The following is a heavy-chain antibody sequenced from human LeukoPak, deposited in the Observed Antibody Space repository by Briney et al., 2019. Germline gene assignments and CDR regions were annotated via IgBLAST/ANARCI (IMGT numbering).Heavy chain of an antibody. CDR2: IYYSGST. CDR1: GGSISSSSYY. J-gene: IGHJ4*02. CDR3: ARASVGATHDY. V-gene: IGHV4-61*01. D-gene: IGHD1-26*01. Sequence: SETLSLTCTVSGGSISSSSYYWSWIRQPPGKGLEWIGYIYYSGSTNYNPSLKSRVTISVDTSKNQFSLKLSSVTAADTAVYYCARASVGATHDYWGQGTLVTVSS.